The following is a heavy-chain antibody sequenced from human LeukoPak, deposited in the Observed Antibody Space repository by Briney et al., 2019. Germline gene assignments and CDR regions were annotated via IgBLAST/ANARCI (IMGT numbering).Heavy chain of an antibody. D-gene: IGHD1-7*01. V-gene: IGHV3-11*04. CDR1: GFSFSDYY. CDR2: ISSSGDTM. CDR3: ARVMGNYAPDY. J-gene: IGHJ4*02. Sequence: PGGSLRLSCAASGFSFSDYYMSWIRQAPGKGLEWVSYISSSGDTMSYADSVKGRFTISRDNAKNSLYLQMSSLRAEDAAIYYCARVMGNYAPDYWGQGALVTVSS.